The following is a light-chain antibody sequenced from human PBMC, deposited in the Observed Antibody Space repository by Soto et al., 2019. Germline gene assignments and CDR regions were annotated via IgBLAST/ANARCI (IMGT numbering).Light chain of an antibody. Sequence: QSVLTQPASVSGSPGQSITISCTGTGNDVGAYNYVSWYQQHPGRPPKLLIYGVVRWPSGVPDRFSGSKSGNTASLTISGLQAEDEADYFCCSYAGGYTYLFGTGTKVTAL. J-gene: IGLJ1*01. CDR1: GNDVGAYNY. V-gene: IGLV2-11*01. CDR3: CSYAGGYTYL. CDR2: GVV.